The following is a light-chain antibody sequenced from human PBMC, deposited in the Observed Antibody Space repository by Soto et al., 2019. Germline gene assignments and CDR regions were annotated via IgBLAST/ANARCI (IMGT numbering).Light chain of an antibody. Sequence: DIQITHFPSPLPPSVWHSVTNPSRASQNIRNWLAWYQQKPGKAPNPLIYDASSLKSGVPARFSGSGSGTEFTLTINSPQPEDFATYYCQQYDNLPLIFGQGTRLEIK. J-gene: IGKJ5*01. V-gene: IGKV1-5*01. CDR3: QQYDNLPLI. CDR2: DAS. CDR1: QNIRNW.